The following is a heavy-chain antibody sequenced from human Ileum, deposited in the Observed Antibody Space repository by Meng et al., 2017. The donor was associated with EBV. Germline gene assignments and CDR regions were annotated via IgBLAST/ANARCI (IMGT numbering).Heavy chain of an antibody. CDR3: ARNVPGTSAYYD. V-gene: IGHV4-28*01. CDR2: IYYSVST. Sequence: QVQLQESGPGLVKPSDTLSLTCAVSGYSISSTNWWGWIRQPPGKGLEWIGYIYYSVSTSYNPSLKSRVTMSVDTSKNQFSLNLNSVTAVDTAVYYCARNVPGTSAYYDWGQGTLVTVSS. J-gene: IGHJ4*02. D-gene: IGHD3-22*01. CDR1: GYSISSTNW.